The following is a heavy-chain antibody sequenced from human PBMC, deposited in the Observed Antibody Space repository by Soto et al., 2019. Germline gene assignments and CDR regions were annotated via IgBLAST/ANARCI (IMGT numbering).Heavy chain of an antibody. D-gene: IGHD6-6*01. V-gene: IGHV1-69*13. Sequence: GASVKVSCKASGGTFSSYAISWVRQAPGQGLEWMGGIIPIFGTANYAQKFQGRVTITADESTSTAYMELSSLRSEDTAVYYCARDRVGAARPYYFDYWGQGTLVTVSS. CDR2: IIPIFGTA. J-gene: IGHJ4*02. CDR3: ARDRVGAARPYYFDY. CDR1: GGTFSSYA.